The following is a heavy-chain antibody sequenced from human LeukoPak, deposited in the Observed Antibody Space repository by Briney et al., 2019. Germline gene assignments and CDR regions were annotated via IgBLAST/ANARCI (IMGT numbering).Heavy chain of an antibody. D-gene: IGHD3-3*01. CDR2: VHYSGDT. CDR1: GGSISRYF. CDR3: ARDQRIYYGDYFDD. J-gene: IGHJ4*02. V-gene: IGHV4-59*01. Sequence: PSETLSLTCTVSGGSISRYFWNWIRQPPGKGLEWIGYVHYSGDTSHNPSLKRRVSVSLDTSKNQFSLKLSSVTAADTAIYYCARDQRIYYGDYFDDWGQGTLVTVSS.